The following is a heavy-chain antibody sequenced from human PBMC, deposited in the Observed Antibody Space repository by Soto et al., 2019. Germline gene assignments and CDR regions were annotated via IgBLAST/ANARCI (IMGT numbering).Heavy chain of an antibody. J-gene: IGHJ4*02. V-gene: IGHV3-74*01. D-gene: IGHD2-2*01. Sequence: GGSLRLSCVASGFVFGVYWIHWVRQVPGKGLEWVSRISDDGARTDYADSVRGRFTISRDNDNNALYLQMNALRGEDTAVYFFTRGLRPSSVGTGAVWGRGALVTVS. CDR1: GFVFGVYW. CDR2: ISDDGART. CDR3: TRGLRPSSVGTGAV.